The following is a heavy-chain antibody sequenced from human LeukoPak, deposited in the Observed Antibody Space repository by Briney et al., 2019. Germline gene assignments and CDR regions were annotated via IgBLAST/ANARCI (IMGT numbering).Heavy chain of an antibody. J-gene: IGHJ4*02. CDR1: GFNVGSSW. Sequence: GGSLRLSCAASGFNVGSSWMSWVRQAPGEGLEWVACIHEDGSTEYYVDSVKGRFTISRDNRKNSLHLQMNRLTGEDTAVYYCARDLSSRDGFWGQGTLVIVSS. CDR2: IHEDGSTE. V-gene: IGHV3-7*01. CDR3: ARDLSSRDGF. D-gene: IGHD6-13*01.